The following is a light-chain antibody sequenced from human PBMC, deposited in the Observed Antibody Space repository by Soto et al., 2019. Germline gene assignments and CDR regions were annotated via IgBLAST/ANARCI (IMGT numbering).Light chain of an antibody. V-gene: IGKV1-39*01. CDR2: GTS. CDR3: QHTFSSPPWT. J-gene: IGKJ1*01. Sequence: DIQLTQSSSSLSASVGDRVTITCRASQNITIYLNWYQQQPGKAPKVLIYGTSSLQSGVSSRFSGSGSGTDFTLTITSLQPDDFSTYYCQHTFSSPPWTFGQGTKV. CDR1: QNITIY.